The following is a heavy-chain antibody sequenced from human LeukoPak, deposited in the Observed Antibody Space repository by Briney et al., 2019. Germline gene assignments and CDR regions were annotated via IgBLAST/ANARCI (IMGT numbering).Heavy chain of an antibody. CDR1: GGSFSGYY. CDR3: ARRLRRIMGEPFNY. D-gene: IGHD3-16*01. CDR2: INHSGST. V-gene: IGHV4-34*01. J-gene: IGHJ4*02. Sequence: PSETLSLTCAVYGGSFSGYYWSWIRQPPGKGLEWIGEINHSGSTNYNPSLKSRVTISVGTSKNQFSLKLSSVTAADTAVYYCARRLRRIMGEPFNYWGQGTLVTVSS.